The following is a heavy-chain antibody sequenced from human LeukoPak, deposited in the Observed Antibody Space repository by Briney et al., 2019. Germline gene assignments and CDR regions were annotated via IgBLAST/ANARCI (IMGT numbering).Heavy chain of an antibody. CDR3: AKGKGYSSSSSDH. Sequence: PGGSLRLSCAASGFTFNSHAMNWVRQPPGKGLEWVSAISGSDGSTYYADSVKGRFTISRDNSKNTLYLQMNSLRAEDTAVYHCAKGKGYSSSSSDHWGQGTLVTVSS. CDR1: GFTFNSHA. CDR2: ISGSDGST. D-gene: IGHD6-6*01. J-gene: IGHJ5*02. V-gene: IGHV3-23*01.